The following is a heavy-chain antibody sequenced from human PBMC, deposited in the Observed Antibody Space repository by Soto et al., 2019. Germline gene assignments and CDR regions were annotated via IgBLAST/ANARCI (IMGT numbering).Heavy chain of an antibody. CDR2: VSYTGNT. Sequence: SETLSLTCTVSGGSTGSGGYWWSWIRQHPGRGLEWIGFVSYTGNTQYNPSLKSRVNISVDTSTKQFSLKLSSVTAADTAVYHCARGGGSPYHNHEFDFWGQGTLVTVSS. CDR1: GGSTGSGGYW. J-gene: IGHJ4*02. D-gene: IGHD6-13*01. V-gene: IGHV4-31*03. CDR3: ARGGGSPYHNHEFDF.